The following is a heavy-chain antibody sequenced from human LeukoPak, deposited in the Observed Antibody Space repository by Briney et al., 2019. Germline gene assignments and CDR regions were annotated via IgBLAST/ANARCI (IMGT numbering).Heavy chain of an antibody. CDR1: GFTFSSYE. CDR2: ISSSSSYI. Sequence: GGSLRLSCAASGFTFSSYEMNWVRQAPGKGLEWVSSISSSSSYIYYADSVKGRFTISRDNAKNSLYLQMNSLRAEDTAVYYCARGGYYDILTGYDWDYWGQETLVTVSS. CDR3: ARGGYYDILTGYDWDY. D-gene: IGHD3-9*01. J-gene: IGHJ4*02. V-gene: IGHV3-21*01.